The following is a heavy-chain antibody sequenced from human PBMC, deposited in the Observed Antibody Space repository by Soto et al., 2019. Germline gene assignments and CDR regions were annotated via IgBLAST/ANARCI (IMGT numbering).Heavy chain of an antibody. CDR3: ARERSSGWYVDY. J-gene: IGHJ4*02. CDR2: MNPNSGNT. D-gene: IGHD6-19*01. V-gene: IGHV1-8*01. Sequence: QVQLVQSGAEVKKPGASVKVSCKASGYTFTSYDINWVRQATGQGLEWMGWMNPNSGNTGYAQKFQGRVTMTRNTSISTAYMGLSSLCSEDTAVYYCARERSSGWYVDYWGQGTLVTVSS. CDR1: GYTFTSYD.